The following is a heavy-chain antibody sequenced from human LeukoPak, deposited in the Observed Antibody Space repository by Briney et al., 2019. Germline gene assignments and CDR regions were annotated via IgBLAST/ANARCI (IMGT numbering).Heavy chain of an antibody. CDR2: ISWNSGSI. V-gene: IGHV3-9*03. CDR3: AKDIGGVGVSGAFDI. J-gene: IGHJ3*02. Sequence: GGSLRLSCAASGFTFSSYSMNWVRQAPGKGLEWVSGISWNSGSIGYADSVKGRFTISRDNAKNSLYLQMNSLRAEDMALYYCAKDIGGVGVSGAFDIWGQGTMVTVSS. CDR1: GFTFSSYS. D-gene: IGHD1-26*01.